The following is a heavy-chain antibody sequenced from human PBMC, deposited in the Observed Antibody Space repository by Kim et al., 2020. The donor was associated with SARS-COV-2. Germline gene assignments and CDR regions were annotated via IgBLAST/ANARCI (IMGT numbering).Heavy chain of an antibody. CDR2: INAGNGNT. D-gene: IGHD6-19*01. V-gene: IGHV1-3*01. CDR1: GYTFTSYA. J-gene: IGHJ4*02. Sequence: ASVKVSCKASGYTFTSYAMHWVRQAPGQRLEWMGWINAGNGNTKYSQKFQGRVTITRDTSASTAYMELSSLRSEDTAVYYCARAYRAVAGTRFDYWGQGTLVTVSS. CDR3: ARAYRAVAGTRFDY.